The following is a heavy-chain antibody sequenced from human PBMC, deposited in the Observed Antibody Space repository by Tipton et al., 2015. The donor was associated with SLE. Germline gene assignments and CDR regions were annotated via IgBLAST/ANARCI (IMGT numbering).Heavy chain of an antibody. J-gene: IGHJ6*02. Sequence: QSGAEVKKPGASVKVSCKASGYTFTSYAMNWVRQAPGQGLEWMGWINTNTGNPTYAQGFTGRFVFSLDTSASTAYLQISSLKAEDTAVYYCAKGNDYSSYYYYYGMDVWGQGTTVTVSS. V-gene: IGHV7-4-1*02. CDR3: AKGNDYSSYYYYYGMDV. CDR1: GYTFTSYA. D-gene: IGHD4-11*01. CDR2: INTNTGNP.